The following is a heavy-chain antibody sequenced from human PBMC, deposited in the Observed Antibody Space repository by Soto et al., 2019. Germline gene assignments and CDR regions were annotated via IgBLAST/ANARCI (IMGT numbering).Heavy chain of an antibody. V-gene: IGHV1-18*01. CDR2: ISAYNGNT. Sequence: QVQLVQSGAEVKKPGASVKVSCKASGYTFTSYGISWVRQAPGQGLEWMGWISAYNGNTNYAQKLQGRVTMTTDTSTSTAYMELRSLRSDATAVYYCARRVGYYGSGAAVYYFDYWGQGTLVTVSS. J-gene: IGHJ4*02. CDR3: ARRVGYYGSGAAVYYFDY. CDR1: GYTFTSYG. D-gene: IGHD3-10*01.